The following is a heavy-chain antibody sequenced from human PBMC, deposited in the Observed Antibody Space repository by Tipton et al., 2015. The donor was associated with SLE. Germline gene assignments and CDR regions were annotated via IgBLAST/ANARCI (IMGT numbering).Heavy chain of an antibody. Sequence: SLRLSCAASGFTFSSYAMSWVRQAPGKGLEWVSAISGSGGSTYYADSVKGRFTISRGNSKNTLYLQMNSLRAEDTAVYYCAKDRLHMGPQGGMDVWGQGTTVTVSS. CDR1: GFTFSSYA. CDR3: AKDRLHMGPQGGMDV. CDR2: ISGSGGST. V-gene: IGHV3-23*01. D-gene: IGHD1-14*01. J-gene: IGHJ6*02.